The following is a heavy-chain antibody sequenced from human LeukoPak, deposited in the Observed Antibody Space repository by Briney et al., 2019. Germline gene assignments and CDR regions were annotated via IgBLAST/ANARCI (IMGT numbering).Heavy chain of an antibody. J-gene: IGHJ6*02. V-gene: IGHV1-69*04. D-gene: IGHD2-8*02. CDR1: GGTFSSYA. Sequence: SVKVSCKASGGTFSSYAISWVRQAPGQGLEWMGRIIPILGIANYAQKFQGRVAITADKSTSTAYMELSSLRSEDTAVYYCATDYWWYYYYGMDVWGQGTTVTVSS. CDR2: IIPILGIA. CDR3: ATDYWWYYYYGMDV.